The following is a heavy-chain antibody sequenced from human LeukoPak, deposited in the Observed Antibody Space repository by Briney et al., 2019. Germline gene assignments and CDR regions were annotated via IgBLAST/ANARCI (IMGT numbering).Heavy chain of an antibody. CDR2: ISAYNGNT. V-gene: IGHV1-18*04. J-gene: IGHJ4*02. Sequence: ASVKVSCKASGYTFTSYYMHWVRQAPGQGLEWMGWISAYNGNTNYAQKLQGRVTMTTDTSTSTAYMELRSLRSDDTAVYYCARVEDDYGDSSYDYWGQGTLVTVSS. CDR3: ARVEDDYGDSSYDY. CDR1: GYTFTSYY. D-gene: IGHD4-17*01.